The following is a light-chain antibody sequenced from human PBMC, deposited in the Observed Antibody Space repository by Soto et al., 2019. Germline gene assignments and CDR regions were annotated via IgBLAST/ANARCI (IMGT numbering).Light chain of an antibody. J-gene: IGKJ2*01. CDR2: GAS. V-gene: IGKV3-20*01. CDR3: QQYGSTPRT. Sequence: EIVLTQSPGTLSLSPGERATLSCRASQSVSSNYLACYQQKPGQAPRLLFYGASSRATGIPDRFSGSEYGTDFTLTISRLEPEDFAVYYCQQYGSTPRTFGQGTKLEIK. CDR1: QSVSSNY.